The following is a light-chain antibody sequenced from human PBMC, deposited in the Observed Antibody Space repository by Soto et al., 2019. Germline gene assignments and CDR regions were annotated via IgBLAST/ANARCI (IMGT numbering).Light chain of an antibody. CDR2: AAS. CDR1: QRITTY. Sequence: DSQMTQYPSSLSASVGDRVTITCRASQRITTYLNWYQQKPGKAPKLLIYAASNLQSGVPSRFSGYGSGTDFILTISSLQPEDFATYYCQQSYTNPKTFGQGTKVDIK. V-gene: IGKV1-39*01. CDR3: QQSYTNPKT. J-gene: IGKJ1*01.